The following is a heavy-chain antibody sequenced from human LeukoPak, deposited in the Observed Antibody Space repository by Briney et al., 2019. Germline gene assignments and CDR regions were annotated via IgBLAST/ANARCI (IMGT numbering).Heavy chain of an antibody. V-gene: IGHV4-59*08. CDR1: GGSISSYY. Sequence: KPSETLSLTCTVSGGSISSYYWSWIRQPPGKGLEWIGYIYYSGSTNYNPSLKSRVTISVDTSKNQFSLKLSSVTAADTAVYYCARLSQYSGYDWRGSVFDYWGQGTLVTVSS. CDR3: ARLSQYSGYDWRGSVFDY. D-gene: IGHD5-12*01. CDR2: IYYSGST. J-gene: IGHJ4*02.